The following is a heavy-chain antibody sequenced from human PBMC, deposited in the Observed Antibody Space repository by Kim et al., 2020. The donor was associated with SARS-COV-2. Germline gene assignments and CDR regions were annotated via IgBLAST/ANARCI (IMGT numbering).Heavy chain of an antibody. Sequence: SETLSLTCTVSGGSINSGTFYWNWIRQTPGRGLEWIGQVSYSGTTKYNPSLASRVSISADTSKDQFSLRLNFVTAADTGVYFCVRGASGWAGFFDYLGQG. CDR2: VSYSGTT. CDR1: GGSINSGTFY. D-gene: IGHD6-19*01. V-gene: IGHV4-61*01. CDR3: VRGASGWAGFFDY. J-gene: IGHJ4*02.